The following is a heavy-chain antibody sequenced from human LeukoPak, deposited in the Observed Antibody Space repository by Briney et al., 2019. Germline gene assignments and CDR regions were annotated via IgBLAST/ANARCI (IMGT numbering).Heavy chain of an antibody. J-gene: IGHJ4*02. CDR3: ARSDCGGDCYLIDY. CDR1: GFTFSNYW. D-gene: IGHD2-21*02. CDR2: IKQDGSEK. V-gene: IGHV3-7*02. Sequence: SGGSLRLSCAASGFTFSNYWMTWVRQAPGKGLEWVANIKQDGSEKYYVDSVKGRFTISRDNAKNSLYLQMNSLRDEDTAVYYCARSDCGGDCYLIDYWGQGTLVTVSS.